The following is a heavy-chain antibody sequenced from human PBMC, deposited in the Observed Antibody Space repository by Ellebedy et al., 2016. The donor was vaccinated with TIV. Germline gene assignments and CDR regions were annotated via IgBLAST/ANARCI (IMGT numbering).Heavy chain of an antibody. CDR3: ARDKLQNAVAGSNFDY. V-gene: IGHV3-7*01. D-gene: IGHD6-19*01. Sequence: GESLKISCAASGFIFSDYWMHWVRQAPGKGLEWVANIKEDGGEKYYVDSVKGRFTISRDNAKNSLFLQMNSLRAEDTAVYYCARDKLQNAVAGSNFDYWGQGALVTVSS. J-gene: IGHJ4*02. CDR2: IKEDGGEK. CDR1: GFIFSDYW.